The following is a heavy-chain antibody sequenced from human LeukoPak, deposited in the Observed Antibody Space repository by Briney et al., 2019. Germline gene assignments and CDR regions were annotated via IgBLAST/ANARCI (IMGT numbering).Heavy chain of an antibody. V-gene: IGHV3-30*18. J-gene: IGHJ4*02. CDR2: ISSDGSKP. D-gene: IGHD6-19*01. CDR3: TKDAFYSSGTYFDL. CDR1: GFTFSNYA. Sequence: GGSLRLSCAASGFTFSNYAMHWVRQAPGKGLEWVAVISSDGSKPYYEDSVKGRFTISRDNSKNTLYLQMSSLRAEDTAMYYCTKDAFYSSGTYFDLWGQGTLVTVSS.